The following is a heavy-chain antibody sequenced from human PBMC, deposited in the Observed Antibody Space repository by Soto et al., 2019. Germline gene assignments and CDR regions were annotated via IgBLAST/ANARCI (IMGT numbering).Heavy chain of an antibody. CDR2: IWNDGSKK. CDR1: SFVYNTYA. V-gene: IGHV3-33*08. D-gene: IGHD1-1*01. CDR3: VRGIPFQYSNNWLHWYFDL. J-gene: IGHJ2*01. Sequence: VQLLESGGGVAQPGGSLRLSCAASSFVYNTYAMHWVRLSPGKGLEWVALIWNDGSKKYYVDSVKGRFTISRDNSQNTLSLQMDSLRGEDTAVYFCVRGIPFQYSNNWLHWYFDLWGRGTQVTVSS.